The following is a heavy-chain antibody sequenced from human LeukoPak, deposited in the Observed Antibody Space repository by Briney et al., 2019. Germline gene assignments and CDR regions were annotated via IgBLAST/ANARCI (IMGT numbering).Heavy chain of an antibody. J-gene: IGHJ4*02. CDR1: GFTFSSYA. V-gene: IGHV3-9*01. CDR3: AKDWSSSWYYYFDY. D-gene: IGHD6-13*01. Sequence: GGSLRLSCAASGFTFSSYAMHWVRQAPGKGLEWVSGISWNSGSIGYADSVKGRFTISRDNAKNSLYLQMNSLRAEDTALYYCAKDWSSSWYYYFDYWGQGTLVTVSS. CDR2: ISWNSGSI.